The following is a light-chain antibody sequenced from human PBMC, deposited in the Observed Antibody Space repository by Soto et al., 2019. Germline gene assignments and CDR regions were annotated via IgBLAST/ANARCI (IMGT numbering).Light chain of an antibody. CDR3: QQRSNWPLT. CDR2: DTS. CDR1: ESVSTY. Sequence: EVVLAHSPATLSLSPGERATLSCTASESVSTYLAWYQQKPGQSPRLLIYDTSRRATGIPARFSGSGSGTDFTLTISSLEPEDFVVYYCQQRSNWPLTFGGGTKVEIK. J-gene: IGKJ4*01. V-gene: IGKV3-11*01.